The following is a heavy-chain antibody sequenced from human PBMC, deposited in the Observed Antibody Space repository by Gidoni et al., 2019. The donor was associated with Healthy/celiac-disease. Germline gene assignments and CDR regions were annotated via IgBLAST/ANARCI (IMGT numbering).Heavy chain of an antibody. J-gene: IGHJ5*02. CDR2: TYYRSKWYN. CDR1: GDSVSSNIAA. D-gene: IGHD3-10*01. V-gene: IGHV6-1*01. CDR3: ARGLWFGDDDWFDP. Sequence: QVQLQQSGPGLVKPSQTLSLTCAISGDSVSSNIAAWNRISQSPSRGLEWLGRTYYRSKWYNDYAVSVKSRITINPDTSKNQFSLQLNSVTPEDTAVYYCARGLWFGDDDWFDPWGQGTLVTVSS.